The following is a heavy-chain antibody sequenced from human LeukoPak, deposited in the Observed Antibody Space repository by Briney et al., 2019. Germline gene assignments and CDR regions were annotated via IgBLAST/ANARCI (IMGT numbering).Heavy chain of an antibody. CDR3: ARSPLYGGSWSQNWFDP. J-gene: IGHJ5*02. CDR1: GFTISSNY. Sequence: GGSLRLSCAASGFTISSNYMSWVRQAPGKGLEWVSVIYSGGSTYYADSVKGRFTISRDNSKNTLYLQMNSLRAEDTAVYYCARSPLYGGSWSQNWFDPWGQGTLVTVSS. V-gene: IGHV3-66*02. CDR2: IYSGGST. D-gene: IGHD2-15*01.